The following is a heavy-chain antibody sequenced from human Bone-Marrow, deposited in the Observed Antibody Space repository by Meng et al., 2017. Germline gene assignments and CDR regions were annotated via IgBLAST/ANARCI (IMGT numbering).Heavy chain of an antibody. CDR1: GGTFSSYA. CDR2: IIPIFGTA. D-gene: IGHD6-13*01. CDR3: ARDHSSPGYYYYGMDV. V-gene: IGHV1-69*13. Sequence: SVKVSCKASGGTFSSYAISWVRQAPGQGLEWMGGIIPIFGTANYAQKFQGRVTITADESTSTAYMELSSLRSEDTAVYYCARDHSSPGYYYYGMDVWGQGTTVTVSS. J-gene: IGHJ6*02.